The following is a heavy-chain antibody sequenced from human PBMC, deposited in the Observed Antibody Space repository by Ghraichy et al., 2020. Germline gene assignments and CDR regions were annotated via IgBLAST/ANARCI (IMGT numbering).Heavy chain of an antibody. Sequence: SVKVSCKASGGTFSSYTISWVRQAPGQGLEWMGRIIPILGIANYAQKFQGRVTITADKSTSTAYMELSSLRSEDTAVYYCASCREMATIIHAFDIWGQGTMVTVSS. D-gene: IGHD5-24*01. J-gene: IGHJ3*02. CDR1: GGTFSSYT. CDR2: IIPILGIA. V-gene: IGHV1-69*02. CDR3: ASCREMATIIHAFDI.